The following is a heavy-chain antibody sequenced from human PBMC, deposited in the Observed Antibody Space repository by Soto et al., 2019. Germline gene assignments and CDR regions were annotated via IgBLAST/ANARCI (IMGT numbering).Heavy chain of an antibody. D-gene: IGHD6-19*01. CDR1: GFTFTAYA. CDR3: ARAFGASSGWSRGYLDY. CDR2: ISYDGSNI. Sequence: QVKLVESGGGVVQPGRSLRLSCAPSGFTFTAYAFHWVRQAPGKGLEWVSVISYDGSNIYYADSVKGRFTISRDNSKNTLYLQMNSLRAEDTAVYYCARAFGASSGWSRGYLDYWGQGALVAVSS. J-gene: IGHJ4*02. V-gene: IGHV3-30-3*01.